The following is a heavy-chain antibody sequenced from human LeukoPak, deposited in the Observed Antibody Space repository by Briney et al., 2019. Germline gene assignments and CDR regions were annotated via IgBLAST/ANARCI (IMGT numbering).Heavy chain of an antibody. J-gene: IGHJ3*02. V-gene: IGHV1-8*03. D-gene: IGHD3-10*01. CDR3: AKFFGSGSYHAFDI. CDR2: MNPNSGNT. Sequence: ASVKASCKASGYTFTSYDINWVRQATGQGLEWMGWMNPNSGNTGYAQKFQGRVTITRNNSISTAYMELSSLRSDDTAVYYCAKFFGSGSYHAFDIWGQGTVVTVSS. CDR1: GYTFTSYD.